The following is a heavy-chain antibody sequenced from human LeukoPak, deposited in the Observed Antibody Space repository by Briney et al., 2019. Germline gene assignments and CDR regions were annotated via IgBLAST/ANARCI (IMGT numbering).Heavy chain of an antibody. CDR2: ISSSSSYI. CDR3: ARDRSNYRRNYFDY. V-gene: IGHV3-21*01. J-gene: IGHJ4*02. D-gene: IGHD4-11*01. Sequence: GGSLRLSCAASGFTFSSYSMNWVRQAPGKGLEWVSSISSSSSYIYYADSVKGRFTISRDNAKNSLYLQMNSLRAEDTAVYHCARDRSNYRRNYFDYWGQGTLVTVSS. CDR1: GFTFSSYS.